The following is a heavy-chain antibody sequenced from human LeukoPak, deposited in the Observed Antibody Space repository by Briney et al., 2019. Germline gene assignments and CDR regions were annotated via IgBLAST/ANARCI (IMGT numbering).Heavy chain of an antibody. CDR2: INPNSGGT. V-gene: IGHV1-2*02. Sequence: VASVKVSCKASGCTFTGYYMHWVRQAPGQGLEWMGWINPNSGGTNYAQKFQGRVTMTRDTSISTAYMELSRLRSDDTAVYYCARDGVGYYDSSGYYYFQHWGQGTLVTVSS. J-gene: IGHJ1*01. D-gene: IGHD3-22*01. CDR3: ARDGVGYYDSSGYYYFQH. CDR1: GCTFTGYY.